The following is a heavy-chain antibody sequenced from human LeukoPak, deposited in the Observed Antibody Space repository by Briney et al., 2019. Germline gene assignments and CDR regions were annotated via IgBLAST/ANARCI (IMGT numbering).Heavy chain of an antibody. CDR1: GYTFTSYG. D-gene: IGHD2-15*01. J-gene: IGHJ6*02. V-gene: IGHV1-18*01. Sequence: ASVKVSCKASGYTFTSYGISWVRQAPGQGLEWMGWISGYNGNTNYAQKLQGRVTMTTDTSTSTAYMELRSLRSDDTAVYYCARVVVVAGGRKPYYYYGMDVWGQGTTVSV. CDR2: ISGYNGNT. CDR3: ARVVVVAGGRKPYYYYGMDV.